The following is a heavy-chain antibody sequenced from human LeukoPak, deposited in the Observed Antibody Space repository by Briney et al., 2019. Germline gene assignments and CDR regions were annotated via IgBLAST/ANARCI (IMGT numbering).Heavy chain of an antibody. CDR1: XGSIXSYY. J-gene: IGHJ4*02. V-gene: IGHV4-59*08. Sequence: ETLSLTXXVXXGSIXSYYWSWIRQPPGKGLEWIGYIYYRGSTNYNPSLKSRVTISVDTSKNQFSLNLSSVTAADTAVFYCARHLSIAAPLDYWGQGILVTVSS. D-gene: IGHD6-6*01. CDR3: ARHLSIAAPLDY. CDR2: IYYRGST.